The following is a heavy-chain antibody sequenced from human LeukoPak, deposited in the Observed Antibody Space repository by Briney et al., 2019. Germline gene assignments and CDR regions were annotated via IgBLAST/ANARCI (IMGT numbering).Heavy chain of an antibody. D-gene: IGHD7-27*01. CDR1: GYTFTSYG. Sequence: ASVKVSCKASGYTFTSYGISWVRQAPGQRLEWMGWINAGNGNTKYSQKFQGRVTITRDTSASTAYMELSSLRSEDTAVYYCARGGRTGYFDYWGQGTLVTVSS. CDR2: INAGNGNT. J-gene: IGHJ4*02. V-gene: IGHV1-3*01. CDR3: ARGGRTGYFDY.